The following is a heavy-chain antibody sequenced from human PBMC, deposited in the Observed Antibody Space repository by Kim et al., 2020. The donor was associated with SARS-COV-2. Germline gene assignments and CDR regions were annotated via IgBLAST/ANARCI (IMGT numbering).Heavy chain of an antibody. CDR3: ARVNYGYCSGGSCSNWFDP. D-gene: IGHD2-15*01. CDR1: GGSISSYY. Sequence: SETLSLTCTVSGGSISSYYWSWIRQPPGKGLEWIGYIYYSGSTNYNPSLKSRVTISVDTSKNQFSLKLSSVTAADTAVYYCARVNYGYCSGGSCSNWFDP. CDR2: IYYSGST. J-gene: IGHJ5*02. V-gene: IGHV4-59*13.